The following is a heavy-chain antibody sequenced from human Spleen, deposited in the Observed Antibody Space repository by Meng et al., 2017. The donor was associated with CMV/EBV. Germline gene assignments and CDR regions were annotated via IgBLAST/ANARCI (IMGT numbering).Heavy chain of an antibody. CDR3: ARVDDDFWSGYYYYGMDV. Sequence: GESLKISCAASGFTFSSYSMNWVRQAPGKGLEWVANIKQDGSEKYYVDSVKCRFTISRDNAKNSLYLQMNSLRAEDTAVYYCARVDDDFWSGYYYYGMDVWGQGTTVTVSS. D-gene: IGHD3-3*01. J-gene: IGHJ6*02. V-gene: IGHV3-7*01. CDR2: IKQDGSEK. CDR1: GFTFSSYS.